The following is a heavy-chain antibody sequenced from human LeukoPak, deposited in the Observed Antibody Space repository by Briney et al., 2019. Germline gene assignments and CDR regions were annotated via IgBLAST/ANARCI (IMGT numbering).Heavy chain of an antibody. J-gene: IGHJ6*03. Sequence: ASETLSLTCAVSGGSISSSNWWSWVRQPPGQGLEWIGEIYHSGSTNYNPSLKSRVTISVDKSKNQFSLKLSSVTAADTAVYYCARSTYYDILTGYYEGGFYYYMDVWGKGTTVTVSS. CDR2: IYHSGST. CDR1: GGSISSSNW. D-gene: IGHD3-9*01. CDR3: ARSTYYDILTGYYEGGFYYYMDV. V-gene: IGHV4-4*02.